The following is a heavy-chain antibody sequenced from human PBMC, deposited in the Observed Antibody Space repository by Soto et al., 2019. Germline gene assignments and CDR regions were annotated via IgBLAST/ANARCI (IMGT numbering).Heavy chain of an antibody. D-gene: IGHD3-10*01. Sequence: SETLSLTCAVYGGSFSGYYWSWIRQPPGKGLEWIGEINRSGSTNYNPSLKSRVTISVDTSKNQFSLKLSSVTAADTAVYYCARGRRGNYYYYGMDVWGQGTTVTVSS. CDR2: INRSGST. V-gene: IGHV4-34*01. J-gene: IGHJ6*02. CDR1: GGSFSGYY. CDR3: ARGRRGNYYYYGMDV.